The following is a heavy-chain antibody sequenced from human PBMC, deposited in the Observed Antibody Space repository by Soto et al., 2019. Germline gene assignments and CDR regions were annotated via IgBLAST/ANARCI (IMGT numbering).Heavy chain of an antibody. Sequence: GGSLRLSCAASGFTFSSYSMNWVRQAPGKGLEWVSSISSSSSYIYYADSVKGRFTISRDNAKNSLYLQMNSLRAEDTAVYYCASLEGPAAHYFDYWGQGTLVTVSS. CDR2: ISSSSSYI. V-gene: IGHV3-21*01. CDR1: GFTFSSYS. CDR3: ASLEGPAAHYFDY. D-gene: IGHD2-2*01. J-gene: IGHJ4*02.